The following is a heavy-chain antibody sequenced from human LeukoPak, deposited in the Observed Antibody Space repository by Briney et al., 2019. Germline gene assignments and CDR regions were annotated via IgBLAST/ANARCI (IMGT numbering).Heavy chain of an antibody. J-gene: IGHJ4*02. D-gene: IGHD3-10*01. CDR2: INTNTGNP. CDR3: AREGGDDYYGSGSYSLPLDY. CDR1: GYTFTGYY. Sequence: ASVKVSCKASGYTFTGYYMHWVRQAPGQGLEWMGWINTNTGNPTYAQGFTGRFVFSLDTSVSTAYLQISSLKAEDTAVYYCAREGGDDYYGSGSYSLPLDYWGQGTLVTVSS. V-gene: IGHV7-4-1*02.